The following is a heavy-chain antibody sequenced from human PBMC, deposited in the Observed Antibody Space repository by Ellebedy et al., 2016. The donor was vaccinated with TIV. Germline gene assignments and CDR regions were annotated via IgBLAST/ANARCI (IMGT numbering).Heavy chain of an antibody. CDR2: VSGSGGST. D-gene: IGHD6-13*01. CDR1: GFTFNTYT. CDR3: ARVGSPLLVRRFYFDS. V-gene: IGHV3-23*01. J-gene: IGHJ4*02. Sequence: GESLKISXAASGFTFNTYTMSWVRQAPGKGLEWVSSVSGSGGSTYYADSVQGRFTLSRDNSKNTLYLQMNNLRAEDTAVYYCARVGSPLLVRRFYFDSWGQGSLVTVSS.